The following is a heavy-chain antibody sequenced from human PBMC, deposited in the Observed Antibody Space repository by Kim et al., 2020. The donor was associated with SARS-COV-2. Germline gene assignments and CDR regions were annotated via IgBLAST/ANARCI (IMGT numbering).Heavy chain of an antibody. V-gene: IGHV7-4-1*02. CDR1: GYTFTSYA. J-gene: IGHJ6*03. CDR2: INTNTGNP. CDR3: TRDLTVSSYVEYYYYYMDV. Sequence: ASVKVSCKASGYTFTSYAMNWVRQAPGQGLEWMGWINTNTGNPTYAQGFTGRFVFTLDTSVSTAYLQISSLKAECTAVYYCTRDLTVSSYVEYYYYYMDVWGKGTAVAVSS. D-gene: IGHD4-4*01.